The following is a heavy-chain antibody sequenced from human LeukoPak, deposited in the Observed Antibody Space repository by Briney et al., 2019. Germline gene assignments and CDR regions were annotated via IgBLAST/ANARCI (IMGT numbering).Heavy chain of an antibody. Sequence: PGGSLRLSCAAYGFTFSSYEMNWVRQAPGKGLEWVSYISSSGSTIYYADSVKGRFTISRDNAKNSLYLQMNSLRAEDTAVYYCARDLRLGLLYDILTGYPSTSFGYWGQGTLVTVSS. CDR3: ARDLRLGLLYDILTGYPSTSFGY. D-gene: IGHD3-9*01. V-gene: IGHV3-48*03. CDR1: GFTFSSYE. CDR2: ISSSGSTI. J-gene: IGHJ4*02.